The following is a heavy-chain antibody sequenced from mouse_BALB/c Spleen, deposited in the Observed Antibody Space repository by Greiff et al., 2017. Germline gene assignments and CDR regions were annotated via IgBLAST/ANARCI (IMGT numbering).Heavy chain of an antibody. CDR2: FYPGSGSI. Sequence: VQLQQSGAGLVKPGASVKLSFKASGYTFTEYIIHWVKQRSGQGLEWIGWFYPGSGSIKYNEKFKDKATLTADKSSSTVYMELSRLTSEDSAVYFCARHGYYRYDGSYWYFDVWGAGTTVTVSS. D-gene: IGHD2-14*01. CDR1: GYTFTEYI. J-gene: IGHJ1*01. CDR3: ARHGYYRYDGSYWYFDV. V-gene: IGHV1-62-2*01.